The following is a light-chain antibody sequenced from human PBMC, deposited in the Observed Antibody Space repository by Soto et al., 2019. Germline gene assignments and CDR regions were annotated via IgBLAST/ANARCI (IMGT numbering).Light chain of an antibody. CDR1: QGINNL. CDR3: QKYNSFPRT. CDR2: TAS. V-gene: IGKV1D-16*01. J-gene: IGKJ5*01. Sequence: DIQMTQSPSSLSASLGDRVTITCRASQGINNLLAWYQQKPGKAPKSLIKTASILQSGVPSRFSGSGSETDFTLTISSLQPEDFATYYCQKYNSFPRTFGQGTRLEIK.